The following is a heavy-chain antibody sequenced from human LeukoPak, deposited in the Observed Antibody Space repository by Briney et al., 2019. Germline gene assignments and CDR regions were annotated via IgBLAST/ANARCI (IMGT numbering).Heavy chain of an antibody. CDR1: GYSISSGYY. Sequence: SETLSLTCAVSGYSISSGYYWGWIRQPPGKGLEWIGSIYHSGSTYYNPSLKSRVTISVDTSKHQFSLKLSSVTAADTAVYYCARRTIVVVVAASWFDPWGQGTLVTVSS. V-gene: IGHV4-38-2*01. D-gene: IGHD2-15*01. CDR3: ARRTIVVVVAASWFDP. CDR2: IYHSGST. J-gene: IGHJ5*02.